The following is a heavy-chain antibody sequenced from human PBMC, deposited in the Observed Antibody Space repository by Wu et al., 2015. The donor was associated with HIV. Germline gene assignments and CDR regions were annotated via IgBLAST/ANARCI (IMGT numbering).Heavy chain of an antibody. CDR1: GDGFTSYA. CDR2: ITTYTGKT. J-gene: IGHJ4*02. CDR3: ARGLPLTLGTSFYFDH. D-gene: IGHD7-27*01. Sequence: QVHLVQFGGEVKKPGSSVKVTCKASGDGFTSYAVNWVRQAPGQGLEWMGWITTYTGKTNYAQNFQGRVTMTTDTSTNTIYMELASLTFDDTAVYYCARGLPLTLGTSFYFDHWGQGTLVTVSS. V-gene: IGHV1-18*01.